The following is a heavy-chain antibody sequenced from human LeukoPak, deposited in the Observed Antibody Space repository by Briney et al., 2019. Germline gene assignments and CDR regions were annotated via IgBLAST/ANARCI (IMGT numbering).Heavy chain of an antibody. CDR2: ISGSGGST. D-gene: IGHD6-13*01. CDR1: GFTFSSYA. CDR3: ARGPISSSWQRVSRHPPDY. V-gene: IGHV3-23*01. J-gene: IGHJ4*02. Sequence: PGGSLRLSCAASGFTFSSYAMSWVRQAPGKGLEWVSAISGSGGSTYYADSVKGRFTISRDNSKNTLYLQMNSLRAEDTAVYYCARGPISSSWQRVSRHPPDYRGQGTLVTVSS.